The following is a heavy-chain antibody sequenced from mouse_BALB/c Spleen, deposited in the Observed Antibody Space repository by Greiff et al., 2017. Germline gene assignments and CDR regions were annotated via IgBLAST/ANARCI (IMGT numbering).Heavy chain of an antibody. CDR1: GFNIKDYY. V-gene: IGHV14-1*02. CDR2: IDPENGNT. CDR3: ASEGYVDY. J-gene: IGHJ2*01. Sequence: EVQVVESGAELVRPGALVKLSCKASGFNIKDYYMHWVKQRPEQGLEWIGWIDPENGNTIYDPKFQGKASITADTSSNTAYLQLSSLTSEDTAVYYCASEGYVDYWGQGTTLTVSS.